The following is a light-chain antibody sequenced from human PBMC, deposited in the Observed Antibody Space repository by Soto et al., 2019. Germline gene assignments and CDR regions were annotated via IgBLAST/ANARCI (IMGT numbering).Light chain of an antibody. CDR1: SNDVSRYTY. V-gene: IGLV2-14*01. CDR2: DVY. J-gene: IGLJ1*01. CDR3: TSYTSTSTPYV. Sequence: QSALTQPASVSGSPGQSITISCAGTSNDVSRYTYVSWYQQHPGKAPKLIIYDVYNRPSGVSTRFSGSKSGNTASLTISGLQAEDEADYYCTSYTSTSTPYVFGGGTKVTVL.